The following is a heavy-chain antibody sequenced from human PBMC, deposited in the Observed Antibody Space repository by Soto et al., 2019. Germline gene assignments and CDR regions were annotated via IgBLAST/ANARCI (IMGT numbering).Heavy chain of an antibody. CDR3: ARDTDMVRGVIKFKGMDV. J-gene: IGHJ6*02. V-gene: IGHV4-4*07. D-gene: IGHD3-10*01. CDR2: IYTSGGT. CDR1: GGSISSYY. Sequence: PSETLSLTCTVSGGSISSYYWSWIRQPAGKGLEWIGRIYTSGGTNYNPSLKSRVTMSVDTSKNQFSLKLSSVTAADTAVYYCARDTDMVRGVIKFKGMDVWGQGTTVTVS.